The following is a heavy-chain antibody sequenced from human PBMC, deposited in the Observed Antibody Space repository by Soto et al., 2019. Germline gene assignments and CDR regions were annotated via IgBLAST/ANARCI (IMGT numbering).Heavy chain of an antibody. CDR3: ARGSFSSSSSWFDP. V-gene: IGHV4-31*02. CDR2: IYYSGRT. CDR1: GGSISSGCYY. Sequence: TLSLTCTVSGGSISSGCYYWIWIRQHPGKGLEWIGYIYYSGRTYYNPSLHSRVSIAVDTTENQFSLKLTSVTAADTSVYYCARGSFSSSSSWFDPWGRGALVTVSS. J-gene: IGHJ5*02. D-gene: IGHD6-6*01.